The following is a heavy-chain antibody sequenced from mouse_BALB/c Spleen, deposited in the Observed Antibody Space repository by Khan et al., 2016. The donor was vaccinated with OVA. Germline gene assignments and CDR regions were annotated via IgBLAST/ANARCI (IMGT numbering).Heavy chain of an antibody. Sequence: VQLKQSGPDLVKPGASVKISCKASGYSFTAYYMHWVKESHGKTLECIGRVNPSNGGTTYNQKFRGKAILTVDKSSSTAYMELRSLTTEDSAVYYCVRRYEFFPYWGQGTLVTFSA. D-gene: IGHD2-14*01. CDR1: GYSFTAYY. V-gene: IGHV1-18*01. CDR3: VRRYEFFPY. CDR2: VNPSNGGT. J-gene: IGHJ3*01.